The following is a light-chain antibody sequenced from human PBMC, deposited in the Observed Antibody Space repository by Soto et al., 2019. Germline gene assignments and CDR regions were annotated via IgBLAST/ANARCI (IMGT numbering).Light chain of an antibody. V-gene: IGKV3-15*01. CDR2: DAS. J-gene: IGKJ2*01. Sequence: EIVMTQSPATLSVSPRERATLSCRASQSVSSNLAWSQQKPGQAPRLLIYDASTRATGIPARFSGSGSGTEFTLTISSLQAEDFAVYYCQQYNNWPYTFGQGTKLEIK. CDR3: QQYNNWPYT. CDR1: QSVSSN.